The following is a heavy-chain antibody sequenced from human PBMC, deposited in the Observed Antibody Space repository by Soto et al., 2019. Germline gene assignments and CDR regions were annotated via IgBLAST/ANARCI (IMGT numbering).Heavy chain of an antibody. Sequence: HPGGSLRLSCAASGFTFSSYGMHWVRQAPGKGLEWVAVIWYDGTNKYYADSVKGRFTISRDNSKNTLYLQMNSLRAEDTAVYYCARDITMVRGVIARYYYGMDVWGQGTTVTVSS. D-gene: IGHD3-10*01. V-gene: IGHV3-33*01. CDR1: GFTFSSYG. CDR2: IWYDGTNK. J-gene: IGHJ6*01. CDR3: ARDITMVRGVIARYYYGMDV.